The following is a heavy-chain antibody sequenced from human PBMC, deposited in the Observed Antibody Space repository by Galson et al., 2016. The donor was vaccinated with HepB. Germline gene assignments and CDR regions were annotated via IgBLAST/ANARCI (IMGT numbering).Heavy chain of an antibody. V-gene: IGHV1-18*01. J-gene: IGHJ4*02. Sequence: SVKVSCKASGYTFPNYGISWVRQAPGQGLEWMGWISAYNGNTNYAQKLQGRVTMTTDTSTSTAYMELRSLRSDDPAVYYCARNSSSFPFSDYWGQGTLVTVSS. CDR2: ISAYNGNT. CDR1: GYTFPNYG. D-gene: IGHD6-6*01. CDR3: ARNSSSFPFSDY.